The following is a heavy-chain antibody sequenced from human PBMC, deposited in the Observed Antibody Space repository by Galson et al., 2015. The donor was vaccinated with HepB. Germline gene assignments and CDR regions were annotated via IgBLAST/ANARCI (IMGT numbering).Heavy chain of an antibody. V-gene: IGHV3-48*02. CDR3: ARSVAGSFDY. J-gene: IGHJ4*01. CDR1: GFTFNIYS. CDR2: ITSDERTI. Sequence: SLRLSCAASGFTFNIYSMNWVRQAPGKGLEWVSYITSDERTINYADSVKGRFIISRDNAKNSLYLQMNSLRDEDTAVYYCARSVAGSFDYWGHGTLVTVSS. D-gene: IGHD6-19*01.